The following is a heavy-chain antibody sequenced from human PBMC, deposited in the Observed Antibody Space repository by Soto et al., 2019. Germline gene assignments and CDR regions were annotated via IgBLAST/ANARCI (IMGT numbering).Heavy chain of an antibody. V-gene: IGHV3-43*01. D-gene: IGHD2-15*01. Sequence: GGSLRLSCAASGFTFDDYTMHWVRQAPGKGLEWVSLISWDGGSTYYADSVKGRFTISRDNSKNSLYLQMNSLRTEDTALYYCAKDISPRWYLPPYYGMGVWGQGTTVTVSS. CDR3: AKDISPRWYLPPYYGMGV. J-gene: IGHJ6*02. CDR1: GFTFDDYT. CDR2: ISWDGGST.